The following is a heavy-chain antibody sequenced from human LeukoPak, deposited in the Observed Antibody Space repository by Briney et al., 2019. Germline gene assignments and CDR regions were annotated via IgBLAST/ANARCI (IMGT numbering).Heavy chain of an antibody. CDR1: GFTFSSSA. CDR2: ISGSGSGGST. D-gene: IGHD3-16*02. CDR3: AKYPLRLGELSLDY. V-gene: IGHV3-23*01. J-gene: IGHJ4*02. Sequence: GGSLRLSCAASGFTFSSSAMSWVRQAPGKGLEWVSNISGSGSGGSTYYADSVKGRFTISRDNSKNTLYLQMNSLRAEDTAVYYCAKYPLRLGELSLDYWGQGTLVTVSS.